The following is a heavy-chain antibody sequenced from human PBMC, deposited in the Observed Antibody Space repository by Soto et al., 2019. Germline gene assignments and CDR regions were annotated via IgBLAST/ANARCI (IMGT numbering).Heavy chain of an antibody. CDR2: IWHDGSQK. CDR3: EGRDDPFHV. V-gene: IGHV3-33*01. CDR1: GFTFSNYG. J-gene: IGHJ3*01. Sequence: QVQLVESGGGVVQPGTSLRLSCVATGFTFSNYGIHWVRQAPGRGLEWVAVIWHDGSQKYLADSVRGRFTISRDNSKNTVYRQMNSLRAEDTAVYYCEGRDDPFHVWGQGTMVTVSS.